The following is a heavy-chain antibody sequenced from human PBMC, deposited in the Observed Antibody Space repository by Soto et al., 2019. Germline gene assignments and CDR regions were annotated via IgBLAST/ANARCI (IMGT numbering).Heavy chain of an antibody. D-gene: IGHD7-27*01. CDR1: GGSISSSSYY. CDR3: TRGPSGDKVDY. V-gene: IGHV4-39*07. Sequence: SETLSLTCTVSGGSISSSSYYWGWIRQPPGKGLEWIGSIYYSGSTYYNPSLKSRVTISVDTSKNQFSLKLSSVSAADTAVYYCTRGPSGDKVDYWGQGTLVTVSS. CDR2: IYYSGST. J-gene: IGHJ4*02.